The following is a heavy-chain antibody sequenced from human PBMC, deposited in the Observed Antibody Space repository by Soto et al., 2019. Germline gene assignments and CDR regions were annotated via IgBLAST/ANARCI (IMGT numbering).Heavy chain of an antibody. CDR2: IIPIFGTA. D-gene: IGHD3-22*01. Sequence: GASVKVSCKASGGTFSMYAISCVQQSPLQWLEWMGGIIPIFGTANYAQKFQGRVTITADESTSTAYMELSSLRSEDTAVYYCARGIVRYYDSSGLDFDYWGQGTLVTVSS. V-gene: IGHV1-69*13. CDR1: GGTFSMYA. J-gene: IGHJ4*02. CDR3: ARGIVRYYDSSGLDFDY.